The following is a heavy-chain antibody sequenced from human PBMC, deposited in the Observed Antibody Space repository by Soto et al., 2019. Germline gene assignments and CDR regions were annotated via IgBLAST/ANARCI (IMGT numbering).Heavy chain of an antibody. CDR3: ARRKTWIQLWLRNYYYGMDV. Sequence: QLQLQESGPGLVKPSETLSLTCTVSGGSISSSSYYWGWIRQPPGKGLEWIGSIYYSGSTYYNPSLKSRVTIPVDTSNSQFALKLSSVTAADTAVYYCARRKTWIQLWLRNYYYGMDVW. CDR2: IYYSGST. V-gene: IGHV4-39*01. J-gene: IGHJ6*01. D-gene: IGHD5-18*01. CDR1: GGSISSSSYY.